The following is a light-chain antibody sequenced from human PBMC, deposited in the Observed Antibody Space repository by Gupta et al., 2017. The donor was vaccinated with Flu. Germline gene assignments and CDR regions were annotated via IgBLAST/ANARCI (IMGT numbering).Light chain of an antibody. CDR3: QQGDSSPFT. CDR2: GAS. J-gene: IGKJ4*01. CDR1: QSVGRNY. Sequence: EMVLSQSTGTLSLSPGESATLSCSERQSVGRNYLAWYQQKPGQAPRLLIHGASSRVTGIPDSFSGSGSGTDFTLTISRLEPEYFAVYYCQQGDSSPFTFGGGTKVEIK. V-gene: IGKV3-20*01.